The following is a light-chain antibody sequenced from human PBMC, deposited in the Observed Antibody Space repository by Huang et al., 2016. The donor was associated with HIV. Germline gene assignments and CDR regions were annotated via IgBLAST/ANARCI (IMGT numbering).Light chain of an antibody. CDR1: QGISNR. CDR2: AAS. CDR3: QQGNTFPPWT. V-gene: IGKV1-12*01. J-gene: IGKJ1*01. Sequence: DIQMTQSPSSVSASVGDRVTITCRASQGISNRLAWYQQKPGKAPKLLMYAASNLQSGVPSRCSGSGSGTDFTLTISSLQPEDFATYYCQQGNTFPPWTFGQGTKVEIK.